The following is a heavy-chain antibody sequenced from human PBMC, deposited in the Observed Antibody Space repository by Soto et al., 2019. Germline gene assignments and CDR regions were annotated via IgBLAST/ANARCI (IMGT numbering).Heavy chain of an antibody. D-gene: IGHD4-17*01. CDR1: GGSISSYY. CDR3: ARVTDDYGDYYFDY. CDR2: IYYSGST. V-gene: IGHV4-59*01. J-gene: IGHJ4*02. Sequence: PSETLSLASTVCGGSISSYYWSWIRQPPGKGLEWIGYIYYSGSTNYNPSLKSRVTISVDTSKNQFSLKLSSVTAADTAVYYCARVTDDYGDYYFDYWGQGTLVTVSS.